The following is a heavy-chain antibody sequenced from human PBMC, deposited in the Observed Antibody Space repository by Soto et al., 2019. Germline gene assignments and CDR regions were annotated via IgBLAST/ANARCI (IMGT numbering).Heavy chain of an antibody. CDR2: INHSGNT. J-gene: IGHJ4*02. Sequence: SETLSLTCAVYGGSFSGYYWSWIRQPPGKGLEWIGEINHSGNTNYNPSHKSQVTISVDTSKNQFSLKLSSVTAADTAVYYCARGYSSSSCDYWGQGTLVTVSS. D-gene: IGHD6-6*01. V-gene: IGHV4-34*01. CDR1: GGSFSGYY. CDR3: ARGYSSSSCDY.